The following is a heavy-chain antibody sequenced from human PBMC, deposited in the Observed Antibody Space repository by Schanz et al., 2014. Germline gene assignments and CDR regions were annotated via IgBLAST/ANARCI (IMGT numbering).Heavy chain of an antibody. Sequence: EVHLLESGGGLVQPGGSLRLSCAASEFTFSTDAMSWVRQAPGKGLEWVSVISWNSGTIGYADSVKGRFTISRDNAKSSLYLQMNSLRVEDTAVYYCAASSGWHPSTDYWGQGTLVTVSS. J-gene: IGHJ4*02. CDR2: ISWNSGTI. D-gene: IGHD6-19*01. CDR1: EFTFSTDA. CDR3: AASSGWHPSTDY. V-gene: IGHV3-9*01.